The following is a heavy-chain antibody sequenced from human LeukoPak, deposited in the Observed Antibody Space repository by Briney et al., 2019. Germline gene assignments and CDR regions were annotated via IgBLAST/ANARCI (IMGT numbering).Heavy chain of an antibody. V-gene: IGHV3-23*01. J-gene: IGHJ4*02. CDR3: AKRGEYSTMAAFDY. CDR2: IGSGSST. Sequence: GGSLRLSCAASGFTFSSFAMSWVRQSPGKGLEWVSSIGSGSSTYYADSVKGRFTISRGNSMSTVYLQMNSLRAEDTALYYCAKRGEYSTMAAFDYWGQGTLAAVSS. D-gene: IGHD2/OR15-2a*01. CDR1: GFTFSSFA.